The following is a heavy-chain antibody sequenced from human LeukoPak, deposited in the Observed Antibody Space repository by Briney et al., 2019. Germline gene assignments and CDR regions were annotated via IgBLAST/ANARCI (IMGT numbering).Heavy chain of an antibody. J-gene: IGHJ4*02. CDR2: ISGSGGST. V-gene: IGHV3-23*01. D-gene: IGHD3-10*01. CDR3: AGRGSGSYFDY. Sequence: GGSLRLSCAASGFTFSTYGMSWVRQAPGKGLEWGSAISGSGGSTYYADSVKGRFTISRDNSKNTLYLQMNSLRAEDTAVYYCAGRGSGSYFDYWGQGTLVTVSS. CDR1: GFTFSTYG.